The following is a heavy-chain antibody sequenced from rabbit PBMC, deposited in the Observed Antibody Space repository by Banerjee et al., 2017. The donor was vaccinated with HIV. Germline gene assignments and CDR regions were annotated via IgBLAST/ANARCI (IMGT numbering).Heavy chain of an antibody. CDR3: ARDLAGVIGWNFNL. CDR1: GFTLSGYW. Sequence: QSLEESGGGLVKPGASLTLTCTASGFTLSGYWMSWVRQAPGKGLEWIGCINTSSGNTVYASWAKGRFTISKTSSTTVTLQMTSLTAADTATYFCARDLAGVIGWNFNLWGQGTLVTVS. D-gene: IGHD4-1*01. J-gene: IGHJ4*01. V-gene: IGHV1S40*01. CDR2: INTSSGNT.